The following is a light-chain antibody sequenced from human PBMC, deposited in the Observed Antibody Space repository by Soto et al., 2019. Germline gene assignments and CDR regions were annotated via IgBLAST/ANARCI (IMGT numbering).Light chain of an antibody. V-gene: IGLV2-11*01. Sequence: QSALTQPRSVSGSPGQSVTISCTGTSSDVGAYNYVSWFQQHPGKVPKVMIYDVSRRPSGVPDRFSGSKSGNTASLTISGLQAEDEADYYCCSYAGSNTQVFGGGTQLTVL. CDR2: DVS. CDR3: CSYAGSNTQV. J-gene: IGLJ2*01. CDR1: SSDVGAYNY.